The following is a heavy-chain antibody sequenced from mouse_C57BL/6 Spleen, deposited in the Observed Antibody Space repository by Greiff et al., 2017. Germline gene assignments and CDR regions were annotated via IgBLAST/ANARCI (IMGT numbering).Heavy chain of an antibody. D-gene: IGHD2-5*01. CDR2: IWTGGGT. Sequence: VQVVESGPGLVAPSQSLSITCTVSGFSLTSYAISWVRQPPGKGLEWLGVIWTGGGTNYNSALKSRLSISKDNSKSQVFIKMNSLQTDDTARYYCARYSKYRVPYAREYWGQGTSVTVS. CDR1: GFSLTSYA. CDR3: ARYSKYRVPYAREY. J-gene: IGHJ4*01. V-gene: IGHV2-9-1*01.